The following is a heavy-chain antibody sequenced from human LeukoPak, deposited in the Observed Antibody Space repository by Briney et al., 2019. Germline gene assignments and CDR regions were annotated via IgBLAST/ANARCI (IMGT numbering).Heavy chain of an antibody. CDR2: ISGSGGST. D-gene: IGHD5-18*01. CDR3: AKVSLPRGYSYGYYYFDY. CDR1: GFTFSSCA. J-gene: IGHJ4*02. Sequence: GGSLRLSCAASGFTFSSCAKSWVRQAPGKGLEWVSAISGSGGSTYYADSVKGRFTISRDNSKNTLYLQMNSLRAEDTAVYYCAKVSLPRGYSYGYYYFDYWGQGTLVTVSS. V-gene: IGHV3-23*01.